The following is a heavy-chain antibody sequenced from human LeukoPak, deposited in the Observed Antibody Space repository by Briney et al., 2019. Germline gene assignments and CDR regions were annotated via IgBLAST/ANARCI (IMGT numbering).Heavy chain of an antibody. CDR3: AATLARDYEILTAYHRPNFYFDL. J-gene: IGHJ2*01. V-gene: IGHV4-61*02. Sequence: SETLSLTCTVSGGSISSGSYYWSWIRQPAGKGLEWIGRIYTSGSTNYNPSLKSRVTISVDTSKNQFSLKLSSVTAADTAMYYCAATLARDYEILTAYHRPNFYFDLWGRGTLVTVSS. CDR2: IYTSGST. CDR1: GGSISSGSYY. D-gene: IGHD3-9*01.